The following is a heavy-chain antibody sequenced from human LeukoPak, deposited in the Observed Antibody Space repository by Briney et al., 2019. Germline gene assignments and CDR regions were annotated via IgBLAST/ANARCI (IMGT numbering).Heavy chain of an antibody. V-gene: IGHV4-34*01. CDR1: GGSFSGYC. Sequence: PSETLSLTCAVYGGSFSGYCWSWIRQPPGKGLEWVGEINHSGSTNYNPSLKSRVTISVDTSKNQFSLKLSSVTAADTAVYYCARGDCSSTSCYGFDPWGQGTLVTVSS. CDR3: ARGDCSSTSCYGFDP. CDR2: INHSGST. J-gene: IGHJ5*02. D-gene: IGHD2-2*01.